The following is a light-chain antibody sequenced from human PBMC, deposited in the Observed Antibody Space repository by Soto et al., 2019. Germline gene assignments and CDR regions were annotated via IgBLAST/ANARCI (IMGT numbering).Light chain of an antibody. CDR2: GAS. Sequence: EIVLTQSPGASSLSPGERATLSCRASQSVSSSYLAWYQQKPGQAPRLLIYGASSRATGIPDRFSGSGSGTDFTLTISRLEPEDFAVYYCQQYGSSPWITFGPGTKVDIK. J-gene: IGKJ3*01. V-gene: IGKV3-20*01. CDR3: QQYGSSPWIT. CDR1: QSVSSSY.